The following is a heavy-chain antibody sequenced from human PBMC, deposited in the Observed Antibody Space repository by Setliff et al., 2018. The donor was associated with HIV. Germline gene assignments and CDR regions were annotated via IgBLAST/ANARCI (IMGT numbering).Heavy chain of an antibody. Sequence: ASVKVSCKLSGYTLTELSRHWVRQAPGKGLEWMGGFDPEDGETIYAQKFQGRVTMTEDTSTDTAYMGLSSLRSEDTAVYYCARGKVLRGNILYYWGQGTLVTVSS. V-gene: IGHV1-24*01. CDR3: ARGKVLRGNILYY. CDR1: GYTLTELS. J-gene: IGHJ4*02. CDR2: FDPEDGET. D-gene: IGHD2-8*01.